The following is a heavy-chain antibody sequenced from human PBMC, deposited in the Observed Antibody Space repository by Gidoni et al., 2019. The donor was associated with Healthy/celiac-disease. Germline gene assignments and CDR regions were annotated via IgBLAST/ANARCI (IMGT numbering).Heavy chain of an antibody. D-gene: IGHD3-22*01. CDR3: ARLGYDSSGYYRALDY. Sequence: QVTLRESGPALVKPTQTLTLTCPFSGFSLSTSVMCVSWIRHPPGKALEWLALIDWDDDKYYSTSLKTRLTIYKDTSKNQVVLTMTNMDPVDTATYYCARLGYDSSGYYRALDYWGQGTLVTVSS. V-gene: IGHV2-70*01. CDR1: GFSLSTSVMC. CDR2: IDWDDDK. J-gene: IGHJ4*02.